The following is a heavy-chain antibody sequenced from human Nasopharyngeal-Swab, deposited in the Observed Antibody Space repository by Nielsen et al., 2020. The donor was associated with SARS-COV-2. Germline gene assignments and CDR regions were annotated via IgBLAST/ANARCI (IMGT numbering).Heavy chain of an antibody. V-gene: IGHV3-7*01. Sequence: GESLKISCAASGFTFSSYWMSWVCQAPGKGLEWVANIKQDGSEKYYVDSVKGRVTISRDNAKNSLYLQMNSLRAEDTAVYYCARGGVTRGVIFYYYYYYMDVWGKGTTVTVSS. CDR1: GFTFSSYW. CDR3: ARGGVTRGVIFYYYYYYMDV. CDR2: IKQDGSEK. D-gene: IGHD3-10*01. J-gene: IGHJ6*03.